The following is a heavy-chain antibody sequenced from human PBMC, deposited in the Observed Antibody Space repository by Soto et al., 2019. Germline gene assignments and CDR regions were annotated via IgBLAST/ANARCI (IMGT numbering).Heavy chain of an antibody. CDR2: IYYSGST. Sequence: SETLSLTCTVSGGSISSPHDYWGWIRQSPGRGLEWIGSIYYSGSTYYNPSLKSRITISVDTSKNQFSLNLTSVTAADTAVYYCARHVLTAYIVYYFDFWGQGTLVTVSS. D-gene: IGHD3-16*01. V-gene: IGHV4-39*01. CDR3: ARHVLTAYIVYYFDF. CDR1: GGSISSPHDY. J-gene: IGHJ4*02.